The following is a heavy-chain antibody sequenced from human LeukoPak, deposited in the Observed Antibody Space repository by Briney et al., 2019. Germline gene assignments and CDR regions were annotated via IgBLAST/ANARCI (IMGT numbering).Heavy chain of an antibody. D-gene: IGHD3-22*01. V-gene: IGHV3-74*01. CDR1: GFTLSSYW. Sequence: GGSLRLSCAASGFTLSSYWMHWVRQAPGKGPVWVPRINSDGSSTSYADSVKGRFTISRDNAKNTLYLQMNSLRAEDTAVYYCARGDYYDSSGDLDYWGQGTLVTVSS. CDR3: ARGDYYDSSGDLDY. J-gene: IGHJ4*02. CDR2: INSDGSST.